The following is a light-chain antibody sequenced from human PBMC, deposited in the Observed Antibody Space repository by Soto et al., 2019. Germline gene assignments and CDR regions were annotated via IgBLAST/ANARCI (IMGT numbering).Light chain of an antibody. V-gene: IGKV1-39*01. CDR1: QSIRRP. J-gene: IGKJ1*01. CDR2: AAS. Sequence: DIQMTQSPSSLSASVADRVTITCRASQSIRRPLNWYQQKPGKAPNLLIYAASSLQTGVPSRFTGSGSGTDFTLTISNLQPEDFAVYYCQQTYSSPRTFGQGTKVEIK. CDR3: QQTYSSPRT.